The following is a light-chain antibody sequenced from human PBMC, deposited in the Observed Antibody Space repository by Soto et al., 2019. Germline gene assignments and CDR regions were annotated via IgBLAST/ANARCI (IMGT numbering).Light chain of an antibody. CDR3: QQYDNTPHT. CDR2: GAS. V-gene: IGKV3-15*01. J-gene: IGKJ2*01. Sequence: EIVMTHSPATLSVSPGDRVTISCRASQSVSNNLDWYQQKPGQAPRLLIYGASTRDTAIPARFSGSGSGTEFTLTISSLQSEDFAAYFCQQYDNTPHTFGQGTKLEIK. CDR1: QSVSNN.